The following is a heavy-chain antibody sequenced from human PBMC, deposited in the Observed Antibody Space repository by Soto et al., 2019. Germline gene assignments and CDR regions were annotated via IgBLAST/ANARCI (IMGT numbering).Heavy chain of an antibody. V-gene: IGHV4-59*01. CDR1: GGSISSYY. CDR3: ARDSYYDFWSGYRDAFDI. D-gene: IGHD3-3*01. Sequence: SETLSLTCTVSGGSISSYYWSWIRQPPGKGLEWIGYIYYSGSTNYNPSLKSRVTISVDTSKNQFSLKLSSVTAADTAVYYCARDSYYDFWSGYRDAFDIWGQGTMVTVSS. J-gene: IGHJ3*02. CDR2: IYYSGST.